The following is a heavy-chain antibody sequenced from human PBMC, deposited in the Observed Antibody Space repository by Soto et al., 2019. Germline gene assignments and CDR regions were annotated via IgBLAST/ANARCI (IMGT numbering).Heavy chain of an antibody. V-gene: IGHV3-53*02. CDR1: GFTVNIYY. Sequence: EVQLLETGGGLLQPGGSLSLSCAVSGFTVNIYYMRWVRQAPGKGLEWVSVIYSGGSTYYADSVMGRFIISRDNTKNMLSLQMNILRVDDTAVYYSAIEPPQTTSPNYDYGMDVWGPGNTVIVSS. D-gene: IGHD4-4*01. CDR2: IYSGGST. CDR3: AIEPPQTTSPNYDYGMDV. J-gene: IGHJ6*02.